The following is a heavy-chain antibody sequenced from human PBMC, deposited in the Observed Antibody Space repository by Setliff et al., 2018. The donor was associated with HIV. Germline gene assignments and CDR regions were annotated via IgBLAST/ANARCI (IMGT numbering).Heavy chain of an antibody. Sequence: PGGSLRLSCAASGFTVSSNYMTWIRQAPGEGLEWVATIKQDGSQKSYGDSVKGRFTISRDNSKNTLYVQMNSLRAEDAAVYYCAVHYYDSSGYDYWGQGTLVTVSS. CDR1: GFTVSSNY. V-gene: IGHV3-7*01. CDR3: AVHYYDSSGYDY. CDR2: IKQDGSQK. J-gene: IGHJ4*02. D-gene: IGHD3-22*01.